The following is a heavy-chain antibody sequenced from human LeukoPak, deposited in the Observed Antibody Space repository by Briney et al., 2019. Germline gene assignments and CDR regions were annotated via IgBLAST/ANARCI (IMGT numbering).Heavy chain of an antibody. Sequence: PGRSLRLSCAASGFTFSTYAMHWVRQAPGKGLEWVAVISYDGSSKYYADSVKGRFTISRDNSENTLYLQMNSLRAEGSHTAVYYCARMGQYRSSRVYYYFNGMDVWGQGTTVTVSS. D-gene: IGHD6-6*01. J-gene: IGHJ6*02. CDR2: ISYDGSSK. CDR1: GFTFSTYA. V-gene: IGHV3-30-3*01. CDR3: ARMGQYRSSRVYYYFNGMDV.